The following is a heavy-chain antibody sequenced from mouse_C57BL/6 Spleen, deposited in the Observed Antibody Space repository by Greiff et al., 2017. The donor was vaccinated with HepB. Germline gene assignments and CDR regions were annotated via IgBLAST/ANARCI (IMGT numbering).Heavy chain of an antibody. CDR2: ISSSGST. V-gene: IGHV3-4*01. CDR3: ARMIYGRVYWYFDV. Sequence: EVQVVESGPALVKPSQTVSLTCTVPGYSITNGNHWWNWIRQVSGSKLEWIGYISSSGSTDSNPSLKIRISITRDTSKNQLFLQWNSVTTEDIATYYCARMIYGRVYWYFDVWGTVTTVTVSS. J-gene: IGHJ1*03. CDR1: GYSITNGNHW. D-gene: IGHD1-1*01.